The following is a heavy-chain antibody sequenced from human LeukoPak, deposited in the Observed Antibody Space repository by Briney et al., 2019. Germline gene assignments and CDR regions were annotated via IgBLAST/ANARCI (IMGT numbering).Heavy chain of an antibody. CDR3: ARGFSIVGATDFDY. J-gene: IGHJ4*02. V-gene: IGHV1-2*02. Sequence: ASVKVSCKASGYTFTGYYMHWVRQAPGQGLEWMGWINSNSGGTNYAQKFQGRVTMTRNTSISTAYMELSSLRSEDTAVYYCARGFSIVGATDFDYWGQGTLVTVSS. CDR1: GYTFTGYY. D-gene: IGHD1-26*01. CDR2: INSNSGGT.